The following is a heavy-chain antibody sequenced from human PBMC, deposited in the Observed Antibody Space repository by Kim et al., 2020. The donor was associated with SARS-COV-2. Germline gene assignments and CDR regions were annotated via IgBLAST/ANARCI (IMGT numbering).Heavy chain of an antibody. D-gene: IGHD1-26*01. V-gene: IGHV1-69*13. CDR3: ASPDTGSYYFDY. J-gene: IGHJ4*02. CDR1: GGTYRNYA. Sequence: SVKVSCKASGGTYRNYAVSWVRQAPGQGLAWMGGIIPISGTANYAQKFQGRVTITADESTGTTYMEVSSLRSEDTAVYYCASPDTGSYYFDYWGQGTLVTVSS. CDR2: IIPISGTA.